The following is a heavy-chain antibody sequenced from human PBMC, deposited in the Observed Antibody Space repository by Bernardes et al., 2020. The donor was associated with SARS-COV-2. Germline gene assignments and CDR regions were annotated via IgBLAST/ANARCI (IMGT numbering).Heavy chain of an antibody. V-gene: IGHV1-18*01. CDR2: ISAYNGNT. CDR3: ARDRRLVMEYHGTYYFDY. D-gene: IGHD2-2*01. CDR1: GYTFNNYG. Sequence: ASVKVSCKTSGYTFNNYGISWVRQAPGQGLEWMGWISAYNGNTEFAQTVQGRVTMTTDTSTSTAYMELRSLRSDDTAVYYCARDRRLVMEYHGTYYFDYWGQGTLVTVS. J-gene: IGHJ4*02.